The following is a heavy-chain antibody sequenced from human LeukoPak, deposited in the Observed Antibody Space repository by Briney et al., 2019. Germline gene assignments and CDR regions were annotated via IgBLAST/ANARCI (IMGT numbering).Heavy chain of an antibody. CDR1: GLTFSNYA. CDR3: ARGNSVNRYFYALGV. D-gene: IGHD4-23*01. Sequence: GGSLRLSCAASGLTFSNYAMYWVRQAPGKGLEWLAGITSDGNKKFHSDSVKGRFTISRDNFRNTLYLQMNSLRLEDTAVYYCARGNSVNRYFYALGVWGQGTTVTVPS. CDR2: ITSDGNKK. J-gene: IGHJ6*02. V-gene: IGHV3-30-3*01.